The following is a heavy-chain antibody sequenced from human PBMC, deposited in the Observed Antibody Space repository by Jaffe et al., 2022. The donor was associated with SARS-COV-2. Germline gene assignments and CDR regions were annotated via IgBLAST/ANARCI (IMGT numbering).Heavy chain of an antibody. CDR3: ANAHQSYSGSYSLYYYGMDV. J-gene: IGHJ6*02. V-gene: IGHV3-23*01. CDR1: GFTFSSYA. D-gene: IGHD1-26*01. Sequence: EVQLLESGGGLVQPGGSLRLSCAASGFTFSSYAMSWVRQAPGKGLEWVSAISGSGGSTYYADSVKGRFTISRDNSKNTLYLQMNSLRAEDTAVYYCANAHQSYSGSYSLYYYGMDVWGQGTTVTVSS. CDR2: ISGSGGST.